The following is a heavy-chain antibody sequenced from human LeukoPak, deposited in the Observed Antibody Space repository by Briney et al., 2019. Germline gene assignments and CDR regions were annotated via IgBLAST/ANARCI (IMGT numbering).Heavy chain of an antibody. CDR2: ISSNDGST. Sequence: GGSLRLSFAASGFPFSNAWMSWVRQAPGKGLEWVSSISSNDGSTYYADSVKGRFTISRDKSKNTLCLQKNSLRAEDTAVYYCAKDREGYYMKVWGKGTTVTVSS. V-gene: IGHV3-23*01. CDR1: GFPFSNAW. CDR3: AKDREGYYMKV. J-gene: IGHJ6*03. D-gene: IGHD1-26*01.